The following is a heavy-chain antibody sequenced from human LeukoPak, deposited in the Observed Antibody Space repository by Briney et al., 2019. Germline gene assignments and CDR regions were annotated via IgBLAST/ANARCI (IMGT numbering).Heavy chain of an antibody. CDR3: ARGRSGSYYGYSDY. CDR1: GGSISSYY. CDR2: IYYSGST. V-gene: IGHV4-59*01. J-gene: IGHJ4*02. Sequence: SETLSLTCTVSGGSISSYYWSWIRQPPGKGLEWIGYIYYSGSTNYNPSLKSRVTISVDTSKNQFSLKLSSVTAADTAVYYCARGRSGSYYGYSDYWGQGTLVTVSS. D-gene: IGHD1-26*01.